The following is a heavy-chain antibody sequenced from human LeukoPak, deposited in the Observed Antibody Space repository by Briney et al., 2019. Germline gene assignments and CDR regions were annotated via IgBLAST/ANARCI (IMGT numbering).Heavy chain of an antibody. V-gene: IGHV3-53*01. CDR2: IYSSGDA. CDR1: GFTVSSKY. J-gene: IGHJ4*02. D-gene: IGHD3-10*01. CDR3: ATGYYFGSGSYGYLDY. Sequence: PGGSLGQSCAASGFTVSSKYMSWVRLTPGKGLQWVALIYSSGDAYTPDSVKGRFTISRDDSENTLYLQMDSLRAEDTAVYYCATGYYFGSGSYGYLDYWGQGTLVTVSS.